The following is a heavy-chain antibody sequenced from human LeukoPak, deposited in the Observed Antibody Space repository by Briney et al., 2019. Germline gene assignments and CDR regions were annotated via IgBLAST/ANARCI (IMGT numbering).Heavy chain of an antibody. V-gene: IGHV3-30*04. CDR2: ISSDGSDE. CDR3: ERSISVGAFDI. CDR1: GFTFSTYA. J-gene: IGHJ3*02. D-gene: IGHD6-25*01. Sequence: GGSLRLSCAASGFTFSTYAMHWVRQAPGKGLGWVGVISSDGSDEWYAESAKGRFTISRDNSKNTLYLQIDSLRPEDTAIYYCERSISVGAFDIWGQGTMVTVSS.